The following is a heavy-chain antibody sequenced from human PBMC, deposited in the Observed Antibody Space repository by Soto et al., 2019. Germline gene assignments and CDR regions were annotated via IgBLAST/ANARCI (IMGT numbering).Heavy chain of an antibody. J-gene: IGHJ4*02. CDR2: ISGSGGST. CDR3: AKATRGGAATLIRDY. CDR1: GFTFSIYA. Sequence: EVQLLESGGGLVQPGGSLRLSCAAAGFTFSIYAMSWVRQAPGKGLEWVSAISGSGGSTYYADSVKGRFTMSRDNSKNTLYLQMTSLRADDTAVYYCAKATRGGAATLIRDYWGQGTLVTVSS. D-gene: IGHD6-13*01. V-gene: IGHV3-23*01.